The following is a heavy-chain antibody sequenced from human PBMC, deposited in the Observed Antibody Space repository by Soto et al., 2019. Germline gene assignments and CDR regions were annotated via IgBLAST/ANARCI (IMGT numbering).Heavy chain of an antibody. CDR1: GFTFSSYA. J-gene: IGHJ5*02. V-gene: IGHV3-64D*08. Sequence: GGSLRLSCAASGFTFSSYAMRWVRQAPGKGLEYVSAISSNGGSTYYADSVKGRFTISRDNSKNTLYLQMSSLRAEDTAVYYCGGYGSGSYSITNWFDPWGQGTLVTVSS. CDR2: ISSNGGST. CDR3: GGYGSGSYSITNWFDP. D-gene: IGHD3-10*01.